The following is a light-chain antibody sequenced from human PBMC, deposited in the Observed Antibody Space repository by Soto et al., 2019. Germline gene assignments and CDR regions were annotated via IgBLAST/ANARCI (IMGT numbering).Light chain of an antibody. CDR1: SSDVGSYNL. Sequence: LTQPASVSGSPGQSITISCTGTSSDVGSYNLVSWYQQHPGKAPKLMIYEGSKRPSGVSNRFSGSKSGNTASLTICGLQAEDEADYYCCSYAGSSTPYVFGTGTMVTVL. V-gene: IGLV2-23*01. J-gene: IGLJ1*01. CDR3: CSYAGSSTPYV. CDR2: EGS.